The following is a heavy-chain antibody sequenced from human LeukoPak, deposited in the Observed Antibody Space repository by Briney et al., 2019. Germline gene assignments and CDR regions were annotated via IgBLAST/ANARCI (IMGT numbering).Heavy chain of an antibody. V-gene: IGHV3-66*01. CDR2: IYGGGST. CDR1: GFTVSSNY. D-gene: IGHD1-26*01. CDR3: ARGIGIVGATNWFDP. Sequence: GGSLRLSCAASGFTVSSNYMSWVRQAPGKGLEWVSVIYGGGSTYYADSVKGRFTISRDNSKNTLYLQMNSLRAEDTAVYYCARGIGIVGATNWFDPWGQGTLVTVSS. J-gene: IGHJ5*02.